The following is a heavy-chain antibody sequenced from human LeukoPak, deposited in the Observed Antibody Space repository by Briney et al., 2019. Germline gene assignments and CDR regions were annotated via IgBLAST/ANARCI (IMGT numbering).Heavy chain of an antibody. CDR1: GYTFTSYG. CDR3: ARDPNHGEYSDYVGYYSDY. CDR2: ISAYNGNT. Sequence: ASVKVSCKASGYTFTSYGISWVRQAPGQGLEWMGWISAYNGNTNYAQKLQGRVTMTTDTSTSTAYMELRSLRSDDTAVYYCARDPNHGEYSDYVGYYSDYWGQGTLVTVSS. J-gene: IGHJ4*02. V-gene: IGHV1-18*01. D-gene: IGHD5-12*01.